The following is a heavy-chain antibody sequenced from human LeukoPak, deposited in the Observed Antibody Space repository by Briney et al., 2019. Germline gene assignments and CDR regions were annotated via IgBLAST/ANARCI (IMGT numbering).Heavy chain of an antibody. CDR3: ARLGGSSWYFDAFDI. J-gene: IGHJ3*02. D-gene: IGHD6-13*01. CDR2: IYTSGST. V-gene: IGHV4-4*09. Sequence: SETLSLTCTVSGGSISSYYWSWIRQTPGKGLEWIGYIYTSGSTNYNPSLKSRVTISVDTSKNQFSLKLSSVTAADTAVYYCARLGGSSWYFDAFDIWGQGTMVTVSS. CDR1: GGSISSYY.